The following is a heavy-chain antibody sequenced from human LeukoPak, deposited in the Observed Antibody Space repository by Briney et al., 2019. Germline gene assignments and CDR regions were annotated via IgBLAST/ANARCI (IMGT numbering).Heavy chain of an antibody. CDR2: ISSSSSYI. CDR3: ARVFGSSWDPYYFDS. CDR1: GFIFSDYY. V-gene: IGHV3-21*01. J-gene: IGHJ4*02. D-gene: IGHD6-13*01. Sequence: PGGSLRLSCTTSGFIFSDYYMNWVRQAPGKGLEWVSSISSSSSYIYYADSVKGRFTISRDNAKNSLYLQMNSLRAEDTAVYYCARVFGSSWDPYYFDSWGQGTLVTVSS.